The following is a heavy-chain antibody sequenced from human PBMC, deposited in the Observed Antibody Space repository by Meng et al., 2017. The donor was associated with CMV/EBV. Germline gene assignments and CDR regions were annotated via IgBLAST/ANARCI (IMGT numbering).Heavy chain of an antibody. J-gene: IGHJ6*02. CDR3: ASGGDITFGVVIMSHYYYSGMDV. CDR1: GGTFSSYT. V-gene: IGHV1-69*02. Sequence: SVKVSCKASGGTFSSYTISWVRQAPGQGLEWMGRIIPILGIANYAQKFQGRVTITADKSTSTAYMELSSLRSEDTAVYYCASGGDITFGVVIMSHYYYSGMDVWGQGTTVTVSS. CDR2: IIPILGIA. D-gene: IGHD3-3*01.